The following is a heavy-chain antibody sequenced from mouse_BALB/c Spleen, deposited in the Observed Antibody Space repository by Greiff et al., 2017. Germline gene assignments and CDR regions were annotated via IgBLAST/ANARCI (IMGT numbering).Heavy chain of an antibody. CDR2: ISSGGSYT. V-gene: IGHV5-9-4*01. J-gene: IGHJ1*01. CDR1: GFTFSSYA. D-gene: IGHD1-1*01. Sequence: EVQVVESGGGLVKPGGSLKLSCAASGFTFSSYAMSWVRQSPEKRLEWVAEISSGGSYTYYPDTVTGRFTISRDNAKNTLYLEMSSLRSEDTAMYYCARAPITTVVAKYFDVWGAGTTVTVSS. CDR3: ARAPITTVVAKYFDV.